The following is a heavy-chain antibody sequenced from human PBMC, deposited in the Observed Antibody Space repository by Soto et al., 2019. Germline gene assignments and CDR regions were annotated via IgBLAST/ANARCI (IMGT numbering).Heavy chain of an antibody. Sequence: QVQLVQSGAEVKKPGSSVKVSCKASGGTFSSYAISWVRQAPGQGLEWMGGIIPIFGTANYAQKFQGRVTITADESTSTAYMELSSLRSEDTAVYYCATKKTYSVVVPYYGMDVWGQGTPVTVSS. CDR3: ATKKTYSVVVPYYGMDV. CDR2: IIPIFGTA. J-gene: IGHJ6*02. D-gene: IGHD2-2*01. CDR1: GGTFSSYA. V-gene: IGHV1-69*01.